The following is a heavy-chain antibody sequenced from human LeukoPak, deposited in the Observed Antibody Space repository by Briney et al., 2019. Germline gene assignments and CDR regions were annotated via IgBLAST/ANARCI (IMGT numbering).Heavy chain of an antibody. D-gene: IGHD3-22*01. V-gene: IGHV3-21*01. J-gene: IGHJ4*02. Sequence: GGSLRLSCLASGYTFSSYSINWVRQAPGKGLEWVSSISVRGNYMYYADSVRGRFRISRDDARDSLYLQMNSLRAEDTAVYYCVRLRRNSDTSGFYYYYDFWGQGTLVTVSS. CDR2: ISVRGNYM. CDR1: GYTFSSYS. CDR3: VRLRRNSDTSGFYYYYDF.